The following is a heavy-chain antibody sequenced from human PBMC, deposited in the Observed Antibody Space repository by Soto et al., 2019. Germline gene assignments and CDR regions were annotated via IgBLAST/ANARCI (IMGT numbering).Heavy chain of an antibody. CDR1: GFSLSTSGMC. Sequence: SGPTLVNPTQTLTLTCTSSGFSLSTSGMCVSWIRQPPGKALEWLALIDWDDDKYYSTSLKTRLTISKDTSKNQVVLTMTNMDPVDTATYYCARIRGYSSSWYYFDYWGQGTLVTVSS. V-gene: IGHV2-70*01. CDR2: IDWDDDK. J-gene: IGHJ4*02. CDR3: ARIRGYSSSWYYFDY. D-gene: IGHD6-13*01.